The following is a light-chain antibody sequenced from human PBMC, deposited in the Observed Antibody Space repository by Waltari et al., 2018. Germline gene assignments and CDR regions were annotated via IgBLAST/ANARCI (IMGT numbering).Light chain of an antibody. CDR2: RNN. CDR3: AVWDDSLSGPV. V-gene: IGLV1-47*01. CDR1: NSNIGSNL. Sequence: QSVLTQPPSASGTPGQRVTISCSGSNSNIGSNLVYWYQQLPGTAPKLLIYRNNQRPSGVPDRFSGSKSGTSASLAISGLRSEDEADYYCAVWDDSLSGPVFGGGTKLTVL. J-gene: IGLJ3*02.